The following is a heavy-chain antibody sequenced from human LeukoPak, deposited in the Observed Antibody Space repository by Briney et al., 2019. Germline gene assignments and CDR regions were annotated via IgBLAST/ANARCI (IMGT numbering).Heavy chain of an antibody. V-gene: IGHV3-7*03. D-gene: IGHD2-2*03. CDR1: RFTFNRYW. CDR2: IKEDGSEK. CDR3: ARGVIGYGDAFDI. Sequence: PGGSLRLSCAASRFTFNRYWMSWVRQAPGKGLEWVANIKEDGSEKNYVDSMKGRITISRDNAKNSLYLQMNSLRVEDMAVYYCARGVIGYGDAFDIWGQGAMVTVSS. J-gene: IGHJ3*02.